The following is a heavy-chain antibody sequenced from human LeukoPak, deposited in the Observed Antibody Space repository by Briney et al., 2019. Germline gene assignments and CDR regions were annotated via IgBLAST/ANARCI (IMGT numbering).Heavy chain of an antibody. CDR3: ANSLDSSSWPFDY. Sequence: PGGSLRLSCAASGFTFSSYGMHWVRQAPGKGLEWVAVISYDGSNKYYADSVKGRFTISRDNSKNTLYLQMNSLRAEDTAVYYCANSLDSSSWPFDYWGQGTLVTVSS. J-gene: IGHJ4*02. CDR2: ISYDGSNK. V-gene: IGHV3-30*18. D-gene: IGHD6-13*01. CDR1: GFTFSSYG.